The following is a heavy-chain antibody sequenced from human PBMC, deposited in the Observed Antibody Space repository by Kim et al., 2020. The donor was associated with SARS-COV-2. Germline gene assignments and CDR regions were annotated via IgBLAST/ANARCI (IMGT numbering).Heavy chain of an antibody. V-gene: IGHV3-11*04. J-gene: IGHJ4*02. CDR3: AREIPYYFDY. CDR2: TI. Sequence: TIYYADSVKGRFTISRDNPKNSLYLQMNSLRAEDTALYYCAREIPYYFDYWGQGTLVTVSS.